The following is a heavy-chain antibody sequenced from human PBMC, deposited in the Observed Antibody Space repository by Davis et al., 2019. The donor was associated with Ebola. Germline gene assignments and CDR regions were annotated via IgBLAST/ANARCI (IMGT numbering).Heavy chain of an antibody. J-gene: IGHJ4*02. CDR3: AREGGIAVADFDY. CDR2: INPNSGGT. CDR1: GYTFTGYY. V-gene: IGHV1-2*06. D-gene: IGHD6-19*01. Sequence: AASVKVSCKASGYTFTGYYMHWVRHAPGQGLEWMGRINPNSGGTNYAQKFQGRVTMTRDTSISTAYMELSSLRSEDTAVYYCAREGGIAVADFDYWGQGTLVTVSS.